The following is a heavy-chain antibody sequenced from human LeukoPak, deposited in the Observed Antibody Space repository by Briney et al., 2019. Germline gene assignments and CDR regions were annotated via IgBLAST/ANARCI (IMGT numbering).Heavy chain of an antibody. J-gene: IGHJ4*02. D-gene: IGHD6-13*01. Sequence: SETLSLTCAVYGGSFSGYYWSWIRQPPGKGLEWIGEINHSGRTNYNPSLKSRVTISVDKSKKKFSLKLSSVPAADTAVYYCASLRGRIAAAGSFDYWGQGTLVTVSS. CDR2: INHSGRT. CDR3: ASLRGRIAAAGSFDY. V-gene: IGHV4-34*01. CDR1: GGSFSGYY.